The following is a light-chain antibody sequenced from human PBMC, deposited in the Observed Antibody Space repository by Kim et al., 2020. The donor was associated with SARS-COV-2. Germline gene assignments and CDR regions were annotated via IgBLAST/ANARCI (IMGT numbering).Light chain of an antibody. J-gene: IGKJ1*01. CDR3: QQYGASPRT. V-gene: IGKV3D-20*01. CDR2: HAS. Sequence: SPGQRATLSCGASQSVPANYLAWYQQTPGLAPRLLIYHASIRATGIPARFSGSGSGTDFTLTISSLEPEDFALYYGQQYGASPRTFGQGTKVDIK. CDR1: QSVPANY.